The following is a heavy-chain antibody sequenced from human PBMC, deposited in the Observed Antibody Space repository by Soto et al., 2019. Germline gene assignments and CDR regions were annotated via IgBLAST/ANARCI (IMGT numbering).Heavy chain of an antibody. CDR2: INAGNGNT. J-gene: IGHJ5*02. Sequence: ASVKVSCKASGYTFTSYAMHWVRQAPGQRLEWMGWINAGNGNTKYSQKFQGRVTITRDTSASTAYMELSSLRSEDTAVYYCARSPLYCSSTSCYEFDPWGQGTLVTV. V-gene: IGHV1-3*01. CDR3: ARSPLYCSSTSCYEFDP. CDR1: GYTFTSYA. D-gene: IGHD2-2*01.